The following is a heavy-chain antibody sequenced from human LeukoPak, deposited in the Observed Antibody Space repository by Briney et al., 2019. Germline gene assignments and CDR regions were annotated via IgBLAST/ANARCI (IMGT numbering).Heavy chain of an antibody. J-gene: IGHJ3*02. V-gene: IGHV3-23*01. Sequence: GGSLRLSCAASGFTFSSYATSWVRQAPGKGLEWVSAISGSGGSTYYADSVKGRFTISRDNSKNTLYLQMNSLRAEDTAVYYCAKSLDIVVVVAAFDAFDIWGQGTMVTVSS. CDR1: GFTFSSYA. CDR3: AKSLDIVVVVAAFDAFDI. CDR2: ISGSGGST. D-gene: IGHD2-15*01.